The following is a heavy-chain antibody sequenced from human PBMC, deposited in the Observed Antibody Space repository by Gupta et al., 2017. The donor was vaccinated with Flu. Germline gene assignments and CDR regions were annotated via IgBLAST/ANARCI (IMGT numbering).Heavy chain of an antibody. V-gene: IGHV3-30*18. CDR1: GFTFSSYG. CDR3: AKGRSGSYYALFDY. Sequence: QVQLVESGGGVVQPGRSLRLSCAASGFTFSSYGMHWVRQAPGKGLEWVAVISYDGSNKYYADSVKGRFTISRDNSKNTLYLQMNSLRAEDTAVYYCAKGRSGSYYALFDYWGQGTLVTVSS. J-gene: IGHJ4*02. D-gene: IGHD1-26*01. CDR2: ISYDGSNK.